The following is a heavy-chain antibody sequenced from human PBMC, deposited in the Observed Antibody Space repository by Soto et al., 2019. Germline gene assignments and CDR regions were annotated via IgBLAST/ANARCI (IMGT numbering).Heavy chain of an antibody. CDR3: ASDYNWNFVRWFDP. V-gene: IGHV6-1*01. D-gene: IGHD1-7*01. J-gene: IGHJ5*02. Sequence: QTLSLPCAISGYSVSSNSAAWNLIRQSPSRGLEWLGRTYYRSKWYNDYAVSVKSRITINPDTSKNQFSLQLNSVTPEDTAVYYCASDYNWNFVRWFDPWGQGTLVTVSS. CDR2: TYYRSKWYN. CDR1: GYSVSSNSAA.